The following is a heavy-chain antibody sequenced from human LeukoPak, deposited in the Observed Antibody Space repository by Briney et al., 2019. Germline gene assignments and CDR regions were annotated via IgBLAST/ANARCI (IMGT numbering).Heavy chain of an antibody. V-gene: IGHV4-4*07. J-gene: IGHJ4*02. CDR2: IYTSGST. D-gene: IGHD3-3*02. CDR1: GGSISSYY. Sequence: SETLSLTCTVSGGSISSYYWSWLRQPAGKGLEWIGRIYTSGSTNYNPSLKSRVPMSVHTSKNQFSLKLSSVTAADTAVYYCARDRHFAPIFDYWGQGTLVTVSS. CDR3: ARDRHFAPIFDY.